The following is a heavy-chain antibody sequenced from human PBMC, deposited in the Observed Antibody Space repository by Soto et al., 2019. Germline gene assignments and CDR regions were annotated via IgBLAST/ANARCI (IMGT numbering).Heavy chain of an antibody. CDR2: IIPIFGTA. CDR1: GGTFSSYA. J-gene: IGHJ3*01. CDR3: ERNMDTDMGTGGFDR. D-gene: IGHD5-18*01. Sequence: QVQLVQSGAEVKKPGSSVKVSCKASGGTFSSYAISWVRQAPGQGLEWMGGIIPIFGTANYAQKFQGRVTITADESTHTSDMELSSLRSEDTAVYHGERNMDTDMGTGGFDRWGQGTMVTVSS. V-gene: IGHV1-69*12.